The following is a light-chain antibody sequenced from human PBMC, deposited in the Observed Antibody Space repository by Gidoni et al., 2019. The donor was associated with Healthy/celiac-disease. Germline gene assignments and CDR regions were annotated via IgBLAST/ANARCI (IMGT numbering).Light chain of an antibody. V-gene: IGKV1-39*01. Sequence: DIQMTQSPSSLSGSVGDTVTITCRASQSINGYVNWYQQKPGKAPKLLIFASFTLQSGVPSRFSGSGAGTDFTLTINNLQPEDFATYYCQQSESTPLTFGGXTNVDIK. CDR2: ASF. CDR3: QQSESTPLT. CDR1: QSINGY. J-gene: IGKJ4*01.